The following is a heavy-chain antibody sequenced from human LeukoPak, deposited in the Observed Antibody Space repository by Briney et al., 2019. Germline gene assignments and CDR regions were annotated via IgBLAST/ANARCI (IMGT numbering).Heavy chain of an antibody. J-gene: IGHJ4*02. Sequence: GESLKISCKPSGYSFTDHWIGWVRQMPGKGLEWMGIIYPGDSDTTYSPSFQGQVTFSADKSISTAYLQWSSLKASDTAIYYCARQGDSYNRPFDYWGQGTLVTVSS. CDR1: GYSFTDHW. D-gene: IGHD5-24*01. V-gene: IGHV5-51*01. CDR3: ARQGDSYNRPFDY. CDR2: IYPGDSDT.